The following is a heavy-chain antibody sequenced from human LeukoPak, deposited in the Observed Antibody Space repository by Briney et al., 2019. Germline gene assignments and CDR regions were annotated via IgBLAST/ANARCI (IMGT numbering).Heavy chain of an antibody. D-gene: IGHD5-12*01. V-gene: IGHV3-30*02. CDR3: ATGRRYSGYDLCSPDY. Sequence: GGSLRLSCAASGFTFSNYGIHWVRQAPGKGLEWVTFIRYDGSNKYYADSVKGRFTISRDNSKNTLYLQMNSLRTEDTAVYYCATGRRYSGYDLCSPDYWGRGTLVTVSS. CDR2: IRYDGSNK. CDR1: GFTFSNYG. J-gene: IGHJ4*02.